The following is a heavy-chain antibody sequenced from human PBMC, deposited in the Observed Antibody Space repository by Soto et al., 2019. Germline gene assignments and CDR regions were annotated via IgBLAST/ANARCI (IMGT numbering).Heavy chain of an antibody. Sequence: QVQLVESGGGVVQPGRSLRLSCAASGFSVNTHVIHWIRQAPGKGLEWVAVLWYDGSREYYADSVKGRFTISRDNSKNMMYLQMDNLRVADTAVYYCARVPRFDTWDFDYWGQGTLATVSS. CDR1: GFSVNTHV. V-gene: IGHV3-33*01. D-gene: IGHD2-2*02. J-gene: IGHJ4*02. CDR2: LWYDGSRE. CDR3: ARVPRFDTWDFDY.